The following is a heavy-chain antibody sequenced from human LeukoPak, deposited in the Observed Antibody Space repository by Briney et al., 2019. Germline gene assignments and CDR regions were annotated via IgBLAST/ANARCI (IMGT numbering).Heavy chain of an antibody. Sequence: ASVKVSCRVSGSPLEDLFIHWVRQGPGKGLEWMGGFNYDISEIIYAQTFQGRVTMTEDTATDTAFMEMNSLRSEDTAIYYCATSRNLFGELYNGVDVWGQGTTVTVSS. CDR2: FNYDISEI. V-gene: IGHV1-24*01. CDR1: GSPLEDLF. D-gene: IGHD3-10*01. J-gene: IGHJ6*02. CDR3: ATSRNLFGELYNGVDV.